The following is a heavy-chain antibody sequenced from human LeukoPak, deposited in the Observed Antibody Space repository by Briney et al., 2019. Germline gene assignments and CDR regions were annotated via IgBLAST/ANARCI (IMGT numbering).Heavy chain of an antibody. CDR3: AVSPKWLVTR. J-gene: IGHJ4*02. CDR1: GGSISSSSYY. Sequence: SETLSLTCTVSGGSISSSSYYWGWIRQPPGKGLEWIGSIYYSGSTYYNPSLKSRVTISVDTSKNQFSLKLSSVTAADTAVYYCAVSPKWLVTRWGQGTLVTVSS. CDR2: IYYSGST. V-gene: IGHV4-39*07. D-gene: IGHD6-19*01.